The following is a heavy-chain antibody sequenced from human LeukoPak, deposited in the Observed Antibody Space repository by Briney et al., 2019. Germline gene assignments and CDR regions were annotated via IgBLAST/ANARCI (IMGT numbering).Heavy chain of an antibody. CDR2: IYSGGST. CDR3: ARDHPDSSGYYSDS. CDR1: GFTVSSNY. D-gene: IGHD3-22*01. V-gene: IGHV3-53*05. Sequence: GGSLRLSCAASGFTVSSNYMSWVRQAPGKGLEWVSVIYSGGSTYYADSVKGRFIISRDNSKNTLYLDMTSLRTEDTALYYCARDHPDSSGYYSDSWGQGTPVTVSS. J-gene: IGHJ4*02.